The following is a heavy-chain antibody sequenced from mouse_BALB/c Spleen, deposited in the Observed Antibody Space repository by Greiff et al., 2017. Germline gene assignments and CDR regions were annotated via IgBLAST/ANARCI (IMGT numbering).Heavy chain of an antibody. CDR3: ARHIHYYGYGDY. CDR1: GYSFTDYI. D-gene: IGHD1-2*01. Sequence: EVQLQQTGPELVKPGASVKISCKASGYSFTDYIMLWVKQSHGKSLEWIGNINPYYGSTSYNLKFKGKATLTVDKSSSTAYMQLNSLTSEDSAVYYCARHIHYYGYGDYWGQGTTLTVSS. J-gene: IGHJ2*01. V-gene: IGHV1-39*01. CDR2: INPYYGST.